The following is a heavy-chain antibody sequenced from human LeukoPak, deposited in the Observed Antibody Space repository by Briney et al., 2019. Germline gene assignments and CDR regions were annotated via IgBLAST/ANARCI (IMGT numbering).Heavy chain of an antibody. CDR1: GGSISSYY. CDR3: ARVGVSWFGERGRYYYGMDV. Sequence: PSETLSLTCTVSGGSISSYYWSWIRQPPGKGLEWIGHIYYSGSTNYNPSLKSRVTISVDTSKNQFSLKLSSVTAADTAVYYCARVGVSWFGERGRYYYGMDVWGKGTTVTVSS. D-gene: IGHD3-10*01. J-gene: IGHJ6*04. V-gene: IGHV4-59*01. CDR2: IYYSGST.